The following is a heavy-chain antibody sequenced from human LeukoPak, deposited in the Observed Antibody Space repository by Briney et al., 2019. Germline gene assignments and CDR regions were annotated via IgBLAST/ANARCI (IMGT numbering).Heavy chain of an antibody. CDR3: XXLXERTRSFDY. CDR1: GFTFSGSA. Sequence: GGSLRLSCAASGFTFSGSAMHWVRQASGKGLEWVGRIRSKANSYATAYAASVKGRFTISRDDSKNTAYLQMNSLKTEDTAVYXXXXLXERTRSFDYWGQGTLV. V-gene: IGHV3-73*01. J-gene: IGHJ4*02. CDR2: IRSKANSYAT.